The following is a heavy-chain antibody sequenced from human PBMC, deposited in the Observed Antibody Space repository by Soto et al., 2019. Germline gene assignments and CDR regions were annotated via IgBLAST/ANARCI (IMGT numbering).Heavy chain of an antibody. CDR2: IYPGGSDT. CDR1: GYTIADHW. J-gene: IGHJ4*02. Sequence: GESLKISCKTYGYTIADHWIGWVRQMPGKGLEWMGIIYPGGSDTRYSPSFQGQVTISADKSISTVYLQWSNLKVSDTAIYYCASKEYKYVSTGYFYWGQGTPVTVSS. D-gene: IGHD3-22*01. V-gene: IGHV5-51*01. CDR3: ASKEYKYVSTGYFY.